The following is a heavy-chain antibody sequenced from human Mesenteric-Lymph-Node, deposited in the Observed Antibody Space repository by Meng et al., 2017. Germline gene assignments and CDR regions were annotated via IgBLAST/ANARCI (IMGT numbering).Heavy chain of an antibody. CDR1: GFTFSSYA. J-gene: IGHJ3*02. Sequence: GESLKISCATSGFTFSSYAMSWVRQGPGKGLEWVSGISGSDGNTKYADSVKGRFTVSRDNSKNTLYLQMNSLRAEDTAVYYCARDQFWFGELLINAFDIWGQGTMVTVSS. CDR3: ARDQFWFGELLINAFDI. CDR2: ISGSDGNT. D-gene: IGHD3-10*01. V-gene: IGHV3-23*01.